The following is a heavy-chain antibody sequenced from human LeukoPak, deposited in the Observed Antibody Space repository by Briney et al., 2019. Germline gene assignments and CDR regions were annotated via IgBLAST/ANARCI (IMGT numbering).Heavy chain of an antibody. Sequence: GGSLRRSCAASGFSFSSYWMHWVRQAPGKGLVWVSGIDNAGNTKIYADSVKGRLTISRDNAKNTLYLQMNSLRDEDTAVYYCKRGGYSDTRGYWGQGTLVTVSS. CDR2: IDNAGNTK. D-gene: IGHD4-17*01. J-gene: IGHJ4*02. CDR3: KRGGYSDTRGY. CDR1: GFSFSSYW. V-gene: IGHV3-74*01.